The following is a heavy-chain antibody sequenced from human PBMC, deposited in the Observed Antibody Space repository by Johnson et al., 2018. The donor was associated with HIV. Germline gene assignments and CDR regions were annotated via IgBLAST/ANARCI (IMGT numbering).Heavy chain of an antibody. CDR3: ARDGESQQLPLGDAFDS. CDR1: GFTFSSYW. D-gene: IGHD6-13*01. V-gene: IGHV3-7*01. J-gene: IGHJ3*02. Sequence: EVQVVESGGGLAQPGGSLRLSCAASGFTFSSYWMSWVRQAPGKGLEWVANIKQDGSEKYYVDSVKGRFTISRDNAKNSLYLQMNNLRVEDTAVYYCARDGESQQLPLGDAFDSWGQGTMVTVSS. CDR2: IKQDGSEK.